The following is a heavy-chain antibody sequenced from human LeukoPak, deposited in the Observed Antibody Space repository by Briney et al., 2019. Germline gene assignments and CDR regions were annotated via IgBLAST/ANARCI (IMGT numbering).Heavy chain of an antibody. CDR2: ISGSGGST. V-gene: IGHV3-23*01. D-gene: IGHD4-11*01. Sequence: PGGSLRLSCAASGLSISNAWMSWVRQAPGKGLEWVSAISGSGGSTYYADSVKGRFTISRDNSKNTLYLQMNSLRAEDTAVYYCAKDLYSNYRSYYYYMDVWGKGTTVTVSS. CDR3: AKDLYSNYRSYYYYMDV. J-gene: IGHJ6*03. CDR1: GLSISNA.